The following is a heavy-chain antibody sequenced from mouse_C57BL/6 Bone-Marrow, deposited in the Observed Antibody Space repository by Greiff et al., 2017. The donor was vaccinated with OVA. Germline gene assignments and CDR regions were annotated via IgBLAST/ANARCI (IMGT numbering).Heavy chain of an antibody. V-gene: IGHV1-85*01. Sequence: VQLKESGPELVKPGASVKLSCKASGYTFTSYDINWVKQRPGQGLEWIGWIYPRDGSTKYNEKFKGKATLTVDTSSSTAYMELHSLTSEDSAVYFCASGHDYVRNYYAMDYWGQGTSVTVSS. J-gene: IGHJ4*01. CDR2: IYPRDGST. D-gene: IGHD2-4*01. CDR1: GYTFTSYD. CDR3: ASGHDYVRNYYAMDY.